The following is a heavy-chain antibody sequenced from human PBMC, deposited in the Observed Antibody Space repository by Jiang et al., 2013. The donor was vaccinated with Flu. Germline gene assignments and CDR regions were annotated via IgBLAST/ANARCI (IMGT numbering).Heavy chain of an antibody. J-gene: IGHJ4*02. CDR3: ASLSTVTSHSFDY. CDR1: GGSFSGYY. V-gene: IGHV4-34*01. Sequence: LLKPSETLSLTCAVYGGSFSGYYWSWIRQPPGKGLEWIGEINHSGSTNYNPSLKSRVTISVDTSKNQFSLKLSSVTAADTAVYYCASLSTVTSHSFDYWGQGTLVTVSS. CDR2: INHSGST. D-gene: IGHD4-17*01.